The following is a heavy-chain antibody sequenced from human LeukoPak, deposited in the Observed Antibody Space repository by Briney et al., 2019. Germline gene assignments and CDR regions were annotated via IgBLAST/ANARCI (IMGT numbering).Heavy chain of an antibody. CDR1: GGTFSSYA. Sequence: GSSVKVSCKASGGTFSSYAISWVRQAPGQGLEWMGWISAYNGNTNYAQKFQGGVTITADESTSTAYMELSSLRSEDTAVYYCARRRRGAATQIRYRGNWFDPWGQGTLVTVSS. J-gene: IGHJ5*02. V-gene: IGHV1-69*01. D-gene: IGHD2-15*01. CDR3: ARRRRGAATQIRYRGNWFDP. CDR2: ISAYNGNT.